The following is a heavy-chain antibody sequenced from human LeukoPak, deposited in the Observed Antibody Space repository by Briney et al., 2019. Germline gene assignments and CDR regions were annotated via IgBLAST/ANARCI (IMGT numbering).Heavy chain of an antibody. J-gene: IGHJ4*02. Sequence: GGSLRLSCAASGFTFNSYWMTWVRQAPGKGLEWVANIKEDGTETYYVDSVRGRFTISRDNAKNSVYLQMNSLRADDTALYYCAREYGYYWGQGILVTVS. CDR1: GFTFNSYW. V-gene: IGHV3-7*04. CDR3: AREYGYY. CDR2: IKEDGTET. D-gene: IGHD2-2*03.